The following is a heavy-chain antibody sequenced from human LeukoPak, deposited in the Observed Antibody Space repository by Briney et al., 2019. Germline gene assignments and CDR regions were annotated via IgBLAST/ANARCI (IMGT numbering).Heavy chain of an antibody. D-gene: IGHD6-13*01. CDR3: AKTNSSWYLID. CDR1: GFTFSSYD. V-gene: IGHV3-13*01. Sequence: SGGSLRLSCAASGFTFSSYDMHWVRQATGKGLEWVSAIGTAGDTYYSGSVKGRFTISRENAKNSLYLQMNSLRVGDTAVYYCAKTNSSWYLIDWGQGTLVTVSS. J-gene: IGHJ4*02. CDR2: IGTAGDT.